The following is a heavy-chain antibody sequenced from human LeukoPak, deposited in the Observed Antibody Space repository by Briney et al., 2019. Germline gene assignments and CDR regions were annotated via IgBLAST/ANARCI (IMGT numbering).Heavy chain of an antibody. CDR3: AKEYRIVGATYFDY. CDR1: GFTFNTYT. J-gene: IGHJ4*02. D-gene: IGHD1-26*01. CDR2: ISGSGGST. Sequence: GGSLRLSCEASGFTFNTYTMTWARQGPGKGLEWVSAISGSGGSTYYADSVKGRFTISRDNSKNTLHLQMNSLRAEDTAVYYCAKEYRIVGATYFDYWGQGTLVTVSS. V-gene: IGHV3-23*01.